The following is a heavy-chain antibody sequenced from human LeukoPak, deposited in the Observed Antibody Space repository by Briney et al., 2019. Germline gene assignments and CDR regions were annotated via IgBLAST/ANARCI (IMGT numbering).Heavy chain of an antibody. Sequence: GGSLRLSCAASGFTFSSYGMHWVRQAPGKGLEWVAVIWYDGSNKCYADSVKGRFTISRDNSKNTLYLQMNSLRAEDTAVYYCARDLPYGSGYYLAYWGQGTLVTVSS. CDR2: IWYDGSNK. CDR1: GFTFSSYG. V-gene: IGHV3-33*01. J-gene: IGHJ4*02. CDR3: ARDLPYGSGYYLAY. D-gene: IGHD3-22*01.